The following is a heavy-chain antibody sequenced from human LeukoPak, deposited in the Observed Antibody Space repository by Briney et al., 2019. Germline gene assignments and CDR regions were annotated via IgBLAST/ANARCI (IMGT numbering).Heavy chain of an antibody. CDR1: GYTFTSYG. CDR3: ARVWFGELLPDY. D-gene: IGHD3-10*01. J-gene: IGHJ4*02. CDR2: VNVYNGNT. Sequence: ASVKVSCKASGYTFTSYGISWVRQAPGQGLEWLGWVNVYNGNTNYAQKFQGRVTMTTDTSTSTAYMELRSLRSDDTAVYYCARVWFGELLPDYWGQGTLVTVSS. V-gene: IGHV1-18*01.